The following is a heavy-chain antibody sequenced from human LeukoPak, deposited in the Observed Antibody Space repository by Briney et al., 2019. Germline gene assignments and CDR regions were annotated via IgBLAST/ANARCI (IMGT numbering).Heavy chain of an antibody. Sequence: GGSLRLSCAASGFTVSSNYMSWVRQAPGRGLEWVSVIYSGGSTYYADSVKGRFTISRDNSKNTLYLQMNSLRAEDTAVYYCARVFYGSGGWFDPWGQGTLVTVSS. CDR3: ARVFYGSGGWFDP. CDR2: IYSGGST. V-gene: IGHV3-53*01. CDR1: GFTVSSNY. J-gene: IGHJ5*02. D-gene: IGHD3-10*01.